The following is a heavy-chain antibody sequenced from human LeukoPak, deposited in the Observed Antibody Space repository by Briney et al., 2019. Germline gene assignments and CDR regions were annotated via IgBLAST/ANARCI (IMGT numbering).Heavy chain of an antibody. CDR2: IGKDGSAK. V-gene: IGHV3-7*02. CDR3: AGKSDSGDFHFDY. Sequence: GGSLRLSCAASGFTFSPYEMNWVRQAPGKGLEWVANIGKDGSAKNYVDSVKGRFTISRDNAKNSLYLQMNSLRPDDTAVYYRAGKSDSGDFHFDYWGQGTLVTVSS. CDR1: GFTFSPYE. D-gene: IGHD2-21*02. J-gene: IGHJ4*02.